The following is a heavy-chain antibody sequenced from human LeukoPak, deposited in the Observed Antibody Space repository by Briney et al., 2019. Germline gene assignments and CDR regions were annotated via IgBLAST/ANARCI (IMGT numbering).Heavy chain of an antibody. J-gene: IGHJ4*02. D-gene: IGHD3-22*01. CDR1: GITVGSNY. Sequence: QPGGSLRLSCAASGITVGSNYMSWVRQAPGKGLDWVAVIYSGGNTYYADSVKGRFTISRDNSKNTLYLQMNSLRAEDTGVYYCARDSPITYYYDSSGSYYGVWGQGTLVTVSS. V-gene: IGHV3-66*01. CDR2: IYSGGNT. CDR3: ARDSPITYYYDSSGSYYGV.